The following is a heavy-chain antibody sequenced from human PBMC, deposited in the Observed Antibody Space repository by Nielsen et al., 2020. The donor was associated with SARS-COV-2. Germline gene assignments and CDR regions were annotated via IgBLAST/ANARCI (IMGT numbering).Heavy chain of an antibody. CDR3: AKDAPRTDGWYYFDY. D-gene: IGHD6-19*01. CDR1: GFTFSNFD. CDR2: ISGSGRNT. J-gene: IGHJ4*02. V-gene: IGHV3-23*01. Sequence: GESLKISCAASGFTFSNFDMTWVRQAPGKGLEWVSDISGSGRNTYYAGSVTGRFTISSDNSRDTLFLHMNSLGAEDTALYYCAKDAPRTDGWYYFDYWGQGALVTVSS.